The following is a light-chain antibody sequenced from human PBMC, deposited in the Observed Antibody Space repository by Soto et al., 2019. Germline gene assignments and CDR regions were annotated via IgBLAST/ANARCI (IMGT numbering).Light chain of an antibody. CDR1: RSDVGGYDY. CDR2: EVS. CDR3: SSFAGTARV. J-gene: IGLJ3*02. Sequence: QSVLTQPASVSGSPGQSITISCTGTRSDVGGYDYVSWYQQYPGKAPNLMIYEVSNRPSRVSNRFSGAKSGNTASLTISGLQAEDEADYYCSSFAGTARVFGGGTKLTVL. V-gene: IGLV2-14*01.